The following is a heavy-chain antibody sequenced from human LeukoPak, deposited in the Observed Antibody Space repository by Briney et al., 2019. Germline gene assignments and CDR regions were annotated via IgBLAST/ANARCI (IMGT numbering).Heavy chain of an antibody. D-gene: IGHD2-8*01. Sequence: GASVTVSCEASGYTFSDYYIHWVRQAPGQGLEWVGRILPKSGGTTYAQKFQGRVTVTRDTSIGTAYMELSRLTSDDTAVYHCARERGVGDSAFDYWGQGSLVTVSS. CDR1: GYTFSDYY. V-gene: IGHV1-2*06. J-gene: IGHJ4*02. CDR3: ARERGVGDSAFDY. CDR2: ILPKSGGT.